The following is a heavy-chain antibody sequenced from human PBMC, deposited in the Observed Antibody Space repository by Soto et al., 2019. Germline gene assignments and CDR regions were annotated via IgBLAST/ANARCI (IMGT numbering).Heavy chain of an antibody. CDR2: ISAYNGNT. Sequence: ASVKVSCKASGYTFTSYGISWVRQAPGQGLEWMGWISAYNGNTNYAQKLQGRVTMTTDTSTSTAYMELRSLRSDDTAVYYCARDLNGYYDSSGYLEPFDYWGQGTLVTVSS. CDR1: GYTFTSYG. CDR3: ARDLNGYYDSSGYLEPFDY. V-gene: IGHV1-18*01. J-gene: IGHJ4*02. D-gene: IGHD3-22*01.